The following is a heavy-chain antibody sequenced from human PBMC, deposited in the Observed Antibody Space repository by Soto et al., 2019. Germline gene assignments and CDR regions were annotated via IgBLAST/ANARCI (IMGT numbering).Heavy chain of an antibody. J-gene: IGHJ4*02. CDR2: IIPILGIA. CDR3: ARDGGIVVVPAAY. Sequence: SVKVSCKASGYTFTSYTISWVRQAPGQGLEWMGRIIPILGIANYAQKFQGRVTITADKSTSTAYMELSSLRSEDTAVYYCARDGGIVVVPAAYWGQGTLVTVSS. V-gene: IGHV1-69*04. CDR1: GYTFTSYT. D-gene: IGHD2-2*01.